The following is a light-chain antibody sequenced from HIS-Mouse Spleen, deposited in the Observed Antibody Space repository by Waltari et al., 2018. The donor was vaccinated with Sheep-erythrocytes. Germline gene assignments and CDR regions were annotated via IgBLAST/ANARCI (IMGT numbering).Light chain of an antibody. CDR3: QQFNKYPRT. CDR1: QGISSA. J-gene: IGKJ1*01. Sequence: AIQLTQSPSSLSASVGDRVTITCRASQGISSALAWYQQKTGKAPKLLIYDASSLESGVPSRFSGSGSGTDFTLTISSMQPEDFATYYWQQFNKYPRTFVQGTKVEIK. CDR2: DAS. V-gene: IGKV1D-13*01.